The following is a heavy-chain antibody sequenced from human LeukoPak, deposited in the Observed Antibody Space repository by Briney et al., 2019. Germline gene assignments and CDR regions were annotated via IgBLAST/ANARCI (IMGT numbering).Heavy chain of an antibody. D-gene: IGHD4/OR15-4a*01. J-gene: IGHJ4*02. CDR1: GGSFSGYY. V-gene: IGHV4-34*01. CDR2: INRSGST. Sequence: SETLSLTCAVYGGSFSGYYWSWIRQPPGKGLEWIGEINRSGSTNYNPSLKSRVTISVDTSKNQFSLKLSSVTAADTAVYYCARGRGANDYWGQGTLVTVSS. CDR3: ARGRGANDY.